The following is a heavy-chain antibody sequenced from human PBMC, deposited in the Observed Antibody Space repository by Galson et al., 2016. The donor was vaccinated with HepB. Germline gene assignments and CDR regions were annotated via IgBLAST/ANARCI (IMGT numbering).Heavy chain of an antibody. J-gene: IGHJ4*02. D-gene: IGHD3-10*01. Sequence: SLRLSCAGSGFTFSTYALSWVRQSPGRGLEWLSHINGNGDDTAYVDSVRGRFTVSRDNSRNTVYLQMSNLKIEDAAIYYCALGGAAHGVWGQGTIVAVPS. CDR1: GFTFSTYA. V-gene: IGHV3-23*01. CDR3: ALGGAAHGV. CDR2: INGNGDDT.